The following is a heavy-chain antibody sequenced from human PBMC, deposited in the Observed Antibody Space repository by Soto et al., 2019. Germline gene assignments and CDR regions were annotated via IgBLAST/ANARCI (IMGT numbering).Heavy chain of an antibody. J-gene: IGHJ4*02. CDR2: IIPIFGTA. D-gene: IGHD6-13*01. Sequence: SVKGSCKAFGGTFNSYSISRGRPAPGQGLEWMGGIIPIFGTANYAQKFQGRVTITADESTSTAYMELSSLRSEDTAVYYCARGARSSSWWSRFDYWGQGTLVTVSS. CDR3: ARGARSSSWWSRFDY. CDR1: GGTFNSYS. V-gene: IGHV1-69*01.